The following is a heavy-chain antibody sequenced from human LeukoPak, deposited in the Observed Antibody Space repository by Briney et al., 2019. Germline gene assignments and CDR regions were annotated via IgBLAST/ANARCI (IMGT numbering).Heavy chain of an antibody. J-gene: IGHJ3*02. CDR2: IYYSGST. Sequence: SETLSLTCTVSGGSISSYYWSWIRQPPGKGLEWIGYIYYSGSTNYNPSLKSRVTISVDTSKNQFSLKLSSVTAADTAVYYCARDYSGGYYDAFDIWGQGTMVTVSS. CDR3: ARDYSGGYYDAFDI. CDR1: GGSISSYY. V-gene: IGHV4-59*01. D-gene: IGHD3-22*01.